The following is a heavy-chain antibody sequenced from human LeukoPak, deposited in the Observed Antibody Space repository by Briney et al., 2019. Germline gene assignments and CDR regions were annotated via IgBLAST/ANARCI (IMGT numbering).Heavy chain of an antibody. D-gene: IGHD1-7*01. CDR3: ATSAGTTLGIYTVDY. Sequence: GASVKVSYKASGGTFSSYAISWVRQAPGQGLEWMGGIIPIFGTANYAQKFQGRVTITADESTSTAYMELSSLRSEDTAVYYCATSAGTTLGIYTVDYWGQGTLVTVSS. V-gene: IGHV1-69*13. J-gene: IGHJ4*02. CDR1: GGTFSSYA. CDR2: IIPIFGTA.